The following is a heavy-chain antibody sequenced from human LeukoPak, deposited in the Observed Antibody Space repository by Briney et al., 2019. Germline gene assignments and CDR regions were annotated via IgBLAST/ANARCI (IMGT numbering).Heavy chain of an antibody. J-gene: IGHJ4*02. Sequence: ASVKVSCKASGGTFSSYAISWVRQAPGQGLEWMGRIIPILGIANYAQKFQGRVTITADKSTSTAYMELSSLRSEDTAVYYCARDGSFWRGYPYYFDYWGQGTLVTVSS. D-gene: IGHD3-3*01. CDR1: GGTFSSYA. CDR3: ARDGSFWRGYPYYFDY. CDR2: IIPILGIA. V-gene: IGHV1-69*04.